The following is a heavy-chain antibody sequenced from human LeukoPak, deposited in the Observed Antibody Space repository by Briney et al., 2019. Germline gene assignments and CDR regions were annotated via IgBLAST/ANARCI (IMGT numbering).Heavy chain of an antibody. Sequence: GGSLRLSCVASGFSVSSNYMACVRQAPGKGLEWVSVLYIGGNTYYGDFVKGRFTISRDNSRNTLYLQMNSLRVDDTAVYYCARELAVGAITEYFQDWGQGTLVTVSS. V-gene: IGHV3-53*01. D-gene: IGHD1-26*01. CDR1: GFSVSSNY. CDR3: ARELAVGAITEYFQD. CDR2: LYIGGNT. J-gene: IGHJ1*01.